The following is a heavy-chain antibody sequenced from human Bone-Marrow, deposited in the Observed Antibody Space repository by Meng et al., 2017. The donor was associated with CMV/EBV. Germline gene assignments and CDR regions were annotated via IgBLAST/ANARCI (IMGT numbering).Heavy chain of an antibody. CDR2: INWNGGSI. D-gene: IGHD3-10*01. CDR3: AKAFGGDGYYYHMDV. V-gene: IGHV3-9*01. CDR1: GFTFDDYA. Sequence: GGSLRLSCAASGFTFDDYAMHWLRQAPGKGLEWVSGINWNGGSIGYADSVKGRFTISRDNAKNCLYLQMNSLRPEDTALYYCAKAFGGDGYYYHMDVWGQGNTVNVAS. J-gene: IGHJ6*02.